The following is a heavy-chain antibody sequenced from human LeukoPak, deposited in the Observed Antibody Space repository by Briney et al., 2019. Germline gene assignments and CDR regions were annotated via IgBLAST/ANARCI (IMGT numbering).Heavy chain of an antibody. CDR1: GFTFSSYS. CDR3: ASTYDSSGYWDYYYGMDV. Sequence: GGSLRLSCAASGFTFSSYSMNWVRQAPGKGLEWVSSISSSSSYIYYADSVKGRFTISRDNAKNSLYLQMNSLRAEDTAVYYCASTYDSSGYWDYYYGMDVWGQGTTVTVSS. CDR2: ISSSSSYI. D-gene: IGHD3-22*01. J-gene: IGHJ6*02. V-gene: IGHV3-21*01.